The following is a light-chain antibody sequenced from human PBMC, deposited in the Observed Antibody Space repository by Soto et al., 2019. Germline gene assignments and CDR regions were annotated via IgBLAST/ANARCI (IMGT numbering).Light chain of an antibody. J-gene: IGKJ2*01. Sequence: EIVMTQSPATLSVSPGERATLSCRASQSVSHNLAWYQQKPGQAPRHLFYGASFRATGVPARFSGSGSGTDFTLTISSLQSEDFAIYYCKQSTNWPYTFGQGTKLEIK. CDR3: KQSTNWPYT. CDR2: GAS. V-gene: IGKV3-15*01. CDR1: QSVSHN.